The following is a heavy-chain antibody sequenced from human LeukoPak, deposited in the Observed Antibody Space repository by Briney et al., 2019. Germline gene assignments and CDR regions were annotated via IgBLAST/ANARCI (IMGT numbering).Heavy chain of an antibody. CDR3: AKDPTVTTGWFDP. Sequence: GGSLRLSCAASGFTFSSYAMSWVRQAPGKGLEWVSDITAGGGDTYYADSVKGRFTISRDNSKNTLYLQMNSLRAEVTTVYYCAKDPTVTTGWFDPWGQGTLVTVSS. D-gene: IGHD4-17*01. CDR2: ITAGGGDT. V-gene: IGHV3-23*01. CDR1: GFTFSSYA. J-gene: IGHJ5*02.